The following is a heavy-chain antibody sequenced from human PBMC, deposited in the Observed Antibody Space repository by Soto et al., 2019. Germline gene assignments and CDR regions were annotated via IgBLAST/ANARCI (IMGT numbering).Heavy chain of an antibody. CDR2: IHYSGST. CDR3: ARHMRAVAAPLDY. Sequence: SSETLSLTCTVSGSSIRDTIYYWGWIRQPPGKGLEWIGSIHYSGSTHYNPSLTSRVTISVDPSKSQFSLNLTSVTPPDTSVYYCARHMRAVAAPLDYWGQGTVVTVSS. CDR1: GSSIRDTIYY. J-gene: IGHJ4*02. D-gene: IGHD6-19*01. V-gene: IGHV4-39*01.